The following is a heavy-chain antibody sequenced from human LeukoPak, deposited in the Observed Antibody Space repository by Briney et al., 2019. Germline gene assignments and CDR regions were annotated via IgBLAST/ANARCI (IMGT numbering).Heavy chain of an antibody. V-gene: IGHV1-69*05. CDR3: ARGTYYYDSSGYFRWFDP. Sequence: GSSVKVSRKASGGTFSSYAISWVRQAPGQGLEWMGGIIPIFGTANYAQKFQGRVTITTDESTSTAYMELSSLRSEDTAVYYCARGTYYYDSSGYFRWFDPWGQGTLVTVSS. J-gene: IGHJ5*02. CDR1: GGTFSSYA. D-gene: IGHD3-22*01. CDR2: IIPIFGTA.